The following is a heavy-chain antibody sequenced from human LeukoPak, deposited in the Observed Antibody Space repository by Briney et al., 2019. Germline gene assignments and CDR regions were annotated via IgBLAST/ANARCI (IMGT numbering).Heavy chain of an antibody. J-gene: IGHJ4*02. CDR3: AKDRRGSWPPRYFDY. CDR1: GFTFSSYA. CDR2: ISGSGGST. D-gene: IGHD1-26*01. V-gene: IGHV3-23*01. Sequence: PGGSLRLSCAASGFTFSSYAMSWVRQAPGEGLEWVSAISGSGGSTYYADSVKGRFTISRDNSKNTLYLQMNSLRAEDTAVYYCAKDRRGSWPPRYFDYWGQGTLVTVSS.